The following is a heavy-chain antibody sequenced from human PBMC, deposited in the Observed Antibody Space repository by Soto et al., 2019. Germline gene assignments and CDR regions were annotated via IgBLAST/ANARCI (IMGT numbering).Heavy chain of an antibody. V-gene: IGHV5-10-1*01. CDR2: IDPSDSYT. D-gene: IGHD1-26*01. CDR3: ARRLIVGATHQNYYGMDG. CDR1: GYSFTSYW. Sequence: PGESLKISCKGSGYSFTSYWISWVRQMPGKGLEWMGRIDPSDSYTNYSPSFQGHVTISADKSISTAYLQWSSLKASDTAMYYCARRLIVGATHQNYYGMDGWGQGTTVTVSS. J-gene: IGHJ6*02.